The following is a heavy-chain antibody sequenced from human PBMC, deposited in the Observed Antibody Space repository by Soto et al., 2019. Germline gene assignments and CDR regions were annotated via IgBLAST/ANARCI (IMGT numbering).Heavy chain of an antibody. CDR3: AKRSGSGSWRISNYYGMDV. CDR1: GFTFSGSV. CDR2: IRSKANSYAT. Sequence: GGSLRLSCAASGFTFSGSVMHWVRQASGKGLEWVGRIRSKANSYATAYAASVKGRFTISRDDSKNTAYLQMNSLRAEDTAVYYCAKRSGSGSWRISNYYGMDVWGQGTTVTVSS. D-gene: IGHD1-26*01. V-gene: IGHV3-73*01. J-gene: IGHJ6*02.